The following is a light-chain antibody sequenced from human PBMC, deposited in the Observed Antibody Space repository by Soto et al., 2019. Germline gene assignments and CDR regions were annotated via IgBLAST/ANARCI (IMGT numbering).Light chain of an antibody. Sequence: EIVLTQSPGTLSLSPGERATISCRASQSFSSSYLAWYQQKPGQAPRLLIYVASSRATGIPDRFSGSGSGTDFTLTISRLEPEDFAVYYCQHYGSLVLTFGGGTKVEIK. J-gene: IGKJ4*01. CDR3: QHYGSLVLT. V-gene: IGKV3-20*01. CDR2: VAS. CDR1: QSFSSSY.